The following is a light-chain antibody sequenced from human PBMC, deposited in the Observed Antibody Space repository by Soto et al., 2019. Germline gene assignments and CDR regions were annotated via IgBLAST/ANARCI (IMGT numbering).Light chain of an antibody. Sequence: EIVLTQSPGTLSLSPGERATLSCRASQSVSSSYLACYQQKPGQAPRPLIYGASSRATGIHDRFSGSGSGTDFTLTISRLEPEDFAVYYCQQYGSSPRTFGQGTKVEIK. CDR2: GAS. CDR3: QQYGSSPRT. V-gene: IGKV3-20*01. CDR1: QSVSSSY. J-gene: IGKJ1*01.